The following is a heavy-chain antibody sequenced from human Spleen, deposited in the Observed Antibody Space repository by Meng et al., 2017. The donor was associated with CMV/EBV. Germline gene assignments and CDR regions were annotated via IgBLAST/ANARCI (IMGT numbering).Heavy chain of an antibody. CDR1: GGSISSYY. CDR2: IYYSGST. CDR3: ARGVDGYCSSTSCQFKTEFDP. V-gene: IGHV4-59*06. Sequence: SETLSLTCTVSGGSISSYYWSWIRQPPGKGLEWIGYIYYSGSTYYNPSLKSRVTISVDTSKNQFSLKLSSVTAADTAVYYCARGVDGYCSSTSCQFKTEFDPWGQGTLVTVSS. D-gene: IGHD2-2*01. J-gene: IGHJ5*02.